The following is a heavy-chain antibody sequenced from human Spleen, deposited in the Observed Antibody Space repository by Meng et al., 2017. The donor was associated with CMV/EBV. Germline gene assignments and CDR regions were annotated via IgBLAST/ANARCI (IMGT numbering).Heavy chain of an antibody. CDR2: INPNSGGT. D-gene: IGHD3-16*01. CDR3: ARDRMGIDSYFDY. V-gene: IGHV1-2*02. Sequence: PLVLSGSEWKKPGASVKSPCKASGYTFTSYAMNWVRQAPGQGLEWMGWINPNSGGTNYAQKFQGRVTMTRDTSISTAYMELSRLRSDDTAVYYCARDRMGIDSYFDYWGQGTLVTVSS. CDR1: GYTFTSYA. J-gene: IGHJ4*02.